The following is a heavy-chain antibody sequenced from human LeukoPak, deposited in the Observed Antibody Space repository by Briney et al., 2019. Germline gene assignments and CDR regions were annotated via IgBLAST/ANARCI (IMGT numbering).Heavy chain of an antibody. J-gene: IGHJ5*02. Sequence: GGSLRLSCAASGFTFSSDSMNWVRQAPGKGLEWVSSISSSSGYIYYADSVKGRFTISRDNAKNSLYLQMNSLRAEDTAVYYCARVHCGGDCYSLFGWFDPWGQGTLVTVSS. D-gene: IGHD2-21*02. V-gene: IGHV3-21*01. CDR1: GFTFSSDS. CDR2: ISSSSGYI. CDR3: ARVHCGGDCYSLFGWFDP.